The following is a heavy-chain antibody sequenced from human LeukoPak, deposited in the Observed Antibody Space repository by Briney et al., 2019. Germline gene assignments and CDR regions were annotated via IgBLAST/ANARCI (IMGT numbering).Heavy chain of an antibody. V-gene: IGHV4-59*01. Sequence: PSETLSLTCTVSGGSISGYYWHWLRQPPGKGLEWIGYIYYTESTDYDPSLKSRLTIYLHTSNNQFSLRQISVTAADAAVYYCARDSRKDGWNDKGVFGIWGRGTIVTVSS. CDR3: ARDSRKDGWNDKGVFGI. CDR1: GGSISGYY. J-gene: IGHJ3*02. CDR2: IYYTEST. D-gene: IGHD1-1*01.